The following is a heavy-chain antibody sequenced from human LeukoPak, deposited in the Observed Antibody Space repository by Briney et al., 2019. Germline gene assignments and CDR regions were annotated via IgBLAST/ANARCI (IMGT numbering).Heavy chain of an antibody. CDR3: AKDSGPGGNY. CDR1: GFTVSSNY. D-gene: IGHD1-14*01. J-gene: IGHJ4*02. CDR2: ISGSGGST. V-gene: IGHV3-23*01. Sequence: PGGSLRLSCAASGFTVSSNYMSWVRQAPGKGLEWVSAISGSGGSTNYADSVKGRFTISRDNSKNTLYLQMNSLRAEDTAVYYCAKDSGPGGNYWGQGTLVTVSS.